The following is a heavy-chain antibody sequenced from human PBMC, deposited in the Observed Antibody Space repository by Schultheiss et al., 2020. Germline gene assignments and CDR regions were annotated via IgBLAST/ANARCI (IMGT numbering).Heavy chain of an antibody. CDR2: ISSSSSYI. CDR1: GFTFSSYS. J-gene: IGHJ4*02. CDR3: ARDGDSYGQLNYYFDY. V-gene: IGHV3-21*01. Sequence: GGSLRLSCAASGFTFSSYSMNWVRQAPGKGLEWVSSISSSSSYIYYTDSVKGRFTISRDNAKNSLYLQMNSLRAEDSAVYYCARDGDSYGQLNYYFDYWGQGTLVTVSS. D-gene: IGHD5-18*01.